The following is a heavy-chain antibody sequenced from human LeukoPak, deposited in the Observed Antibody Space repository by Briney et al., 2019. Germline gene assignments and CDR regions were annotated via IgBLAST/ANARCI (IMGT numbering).Heavy chain of an antibody. CDR3: TTGTWIQLWLADY. CDR2: IKSKTDSGTT. J-gene: IGHJ4*02. CDR1: GFTFSNAC. D-gene: IGHD5-18*01. Sequence: GGSLRLPCAASGFTFSNACMTWVRQAPGKGLEWVGHIKSKTDSGTTDYAAPVKGRFTISRDDSKNTLYLQMNSLKTEDTAVYYCTTGTWIQLWLADYWGQGTLVTVSS. V-gene: IGHV3-15*01.